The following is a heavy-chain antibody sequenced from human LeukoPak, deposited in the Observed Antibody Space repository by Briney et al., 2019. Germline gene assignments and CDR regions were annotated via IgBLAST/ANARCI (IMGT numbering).Heavy chain of an antibody. Sequence: GASVKVSCKASGYTFTSYVISWVRQAPGQGLEWMGWINTNTGNPTYAQGFTGRFVFSLDTSVSTAYLQISSLKAEDTAVYYCARDGGDYAAAIYYYYYMDVWGKGTTVTVSS. V-gene: IGHV7-4-1*02. D-gene: IGHD2-21*02. CDR2: INTNTGNP. CDR3: ARDGGDYAAAIYYYYYMDV. CDR1: GYTFTSYV. J-gene: IGHJ6*03.